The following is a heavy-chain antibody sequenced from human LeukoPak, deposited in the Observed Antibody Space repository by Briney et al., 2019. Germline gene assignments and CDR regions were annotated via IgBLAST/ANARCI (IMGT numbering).Heavy chain of an antibody. D-gene: IGHD5-18*01. CDR3: ARDKGRIYTAIVDY. V-gene: IGHV3-21*01. CDR1: GFTFSSYS. J-gene: IGHJ4*02. Sequence: GGSLRLSCAASGFTFSSYSMNWVRQAPGKGLEWVSSISSSSSNIYYADSVKGRFTISRDNAKNSLYLQMNSLRAEDTAVYYCARDKGRIYTAIVDYWGQGTLVTVSS. CDR2: ISSSSSNI.